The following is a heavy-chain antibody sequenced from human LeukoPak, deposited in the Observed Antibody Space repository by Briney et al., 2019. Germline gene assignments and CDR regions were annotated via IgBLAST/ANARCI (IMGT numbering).Heavy chain of an antibody. CDR1: GFTFSSYE. D-gene: IGHD3-16*01. CDR2: ISSSGSTI. CDR3: ARDGGPRGGQGRPDY. J-gene: IGHJ4*02. Sequence: PGGSLRLSCAASGFTFSSYEMNWVRLAPGKGLEWVSYISSSGSTIYYADSVKGRFTISRDNAKNSLYLQMNSLRAEDTAVYYCARDGGPRGGQGRPDYWGQGTLVTVSS. V-gene: IGHV3-48*03.